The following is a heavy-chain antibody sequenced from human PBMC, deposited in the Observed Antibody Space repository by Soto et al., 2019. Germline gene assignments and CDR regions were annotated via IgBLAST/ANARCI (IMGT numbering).Heavy chain of an antibody. D-gene: IGHD3-22*01. CDR2: IYPGDSDT. V-gene: IGHV5-51*01. J-gene: IGHJ6*02. Sequence: GESLKISCKGSGYSFTSYWIGWVRQMPGKGLEWMGIIYPGDSDTRYSPSFQGQVTISADKSISTAYLQWSSLKASDTAMYYCARSEDYYDSSGSGPYYYGMDVWGHGITVTVSS. CDR3: ARSEDYYDSSGSGPYYYGMDV. CDR1: GYSFTSYW.